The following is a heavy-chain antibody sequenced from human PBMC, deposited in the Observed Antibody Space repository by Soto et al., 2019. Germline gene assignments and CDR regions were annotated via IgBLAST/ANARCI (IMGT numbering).Heavy chain of an antibody. D-gene: IGHD1-26*01. V-gene: IGHV4-4*02. J-gene: IGHJ6*03. Sequence: QVQLQESGPGLVKPSETLSLTCAVSGGSISISNWWSWVRQPPGKGLEWIGQIHHSGSTNYSPSLTRRVTISVDKSKNQFSLKMNSVTAADTAVYYCARGGYYFYMDVWGKGTTVTVSS. CDR2: IHHSGST. CDR1: GGSISISNW. CDR3: ARGGYYFYMDV.